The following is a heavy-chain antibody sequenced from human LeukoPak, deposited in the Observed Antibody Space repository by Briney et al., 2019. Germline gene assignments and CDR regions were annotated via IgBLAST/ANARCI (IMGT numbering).Heavy chain of an antibody. D-gene: IGHD3-10*01. CDR3: AGNYYGSGSYYSEDRY. Sequence: SETLSLTCTVSGASINSGLYYWNWIRQPAGKGLEWIGRIQVSGGTTYNPSLKSRVTISVDTSKNQVSLRLTSVTAADTAVYYCAGNYYGSGSYYSEDRYWGQGTLVTVSS. V-gene: IGHV4-61*02. CDR2: IQVSGGT. CDR1: GASINSGLYY. J-gene: IGHJ4*02.